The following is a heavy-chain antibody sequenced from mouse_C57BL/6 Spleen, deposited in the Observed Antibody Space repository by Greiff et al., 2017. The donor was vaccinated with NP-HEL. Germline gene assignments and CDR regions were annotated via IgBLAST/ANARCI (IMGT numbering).Heavy chain of an antibody. CDR1: GYYITSDY. D-gene: IGHD1-1*01. CDR3: ARSHYGSSPAWFAY. CDR2: ISYSGST. V-gene: IGHV3-8*01. J-gene: IGHJ3*01. Sequence: VQLQQSGPGMAKPSQTLSLTCSVTGYYITSDYWNWIRKFPGNKLEYMGYISYSGSTYYNPSLKSRISITRNTSKNQYYLQLNSVTTEDTATYYCARSHYGSSPAWFAYWCQGTLVTVSA.